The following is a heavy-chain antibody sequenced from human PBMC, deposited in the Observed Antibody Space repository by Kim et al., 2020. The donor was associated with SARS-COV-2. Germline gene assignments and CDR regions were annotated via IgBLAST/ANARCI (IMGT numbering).Heavy chain of an antibody. Sequence: SETLSLTCTVSGGSISSGSYYWSWIRQPAGKGLEWIGRIYTSGSTNYNPSLKSRVTISVDTSKNQFSLKLSSVTAADTAVYYCARQLRPSGYGGHFDYWGQGTLVTVSS. J-gene: IGHJ4*02. CDR1: GGSISSGSYY. D-gene: IGHD5-12*01. CDR3: ARQLRPSGYGGHFDY. V-gene: IGHV4-61*02. CDR2: IYTSGST.